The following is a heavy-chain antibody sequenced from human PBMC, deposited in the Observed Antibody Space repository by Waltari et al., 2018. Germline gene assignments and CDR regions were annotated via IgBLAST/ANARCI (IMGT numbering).Heavy chain of an antibody. Sequence: QVQLVQSGAEVKKPGSSVKVSCKASGGTFSSYAISWVRQAPGQGLEWMGGIIPIFGTANYAQKCQGRVTITTDESTSTAYMELSSLRSEDTAVYYCARSPARVSSSRYYFDYWGQGTLVTVSS. J-gene: IGHJ4*02. V-gene: IGHV1-69*05. CDR2: IIPIFGTA. CDR3: ARSPARVSSSRYYFDY. CDR1: GGTFSSYA. D-gene: IGHD6-13*01.